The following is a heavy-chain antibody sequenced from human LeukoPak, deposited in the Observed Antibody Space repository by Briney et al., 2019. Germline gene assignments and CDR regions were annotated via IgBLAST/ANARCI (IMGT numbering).Heavy chain of an antibody. J-gene: IGHJ4*02. Sequence: KPSETLSLTCTVSGYSISSGYYWGWIRQPPGKGLEWIGSNYRTGTAYYNPSLTSRVTISVDTSMNQFSLKLNSVTAADTAVYYCASGSGSFEKGWGQGILVTVSS. D-gene: IGHD1-14*01. CDR2: NYRTGTA. V-gene: IGHV4-38-2*02. CDR1: GYSISSGYY. CDR3: ASGSGSFEKG.